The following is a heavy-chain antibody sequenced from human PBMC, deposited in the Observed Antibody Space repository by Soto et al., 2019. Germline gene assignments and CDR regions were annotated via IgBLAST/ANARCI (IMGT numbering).Heavy chain of an antibody. J-gene: IGHJ6*02. CDR3: ARELGSARVHYGMDV. V-gene: IGHV3-33*01. CDR1: GFTFSSYG. D-gene: IGHD3-16*01. Sequence: GGSLRLSCAASGFTFSSYGMHWVRQAPGKGLEWVAVIWYDGSNKYYADSVKGRFTISRDNSKNTLYLQMNSLRAEDTAVYYCARELGSARVHYGMDVWGQGTTVTVSS. CDR2: IWYDGSNK.